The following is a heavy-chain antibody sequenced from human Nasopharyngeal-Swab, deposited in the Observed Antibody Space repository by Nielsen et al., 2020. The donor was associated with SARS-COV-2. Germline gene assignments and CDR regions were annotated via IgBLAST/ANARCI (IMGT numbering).Heavy chain of an antibody. J-gene: IGHJ6*03. CDR3: AMMVYYYMDV. V-gene: IGHV4-39*01. D-gene: IGHD3-16*01. Sequence: GSLRLSCTVSGGSISSSSYYWGWIRQPPGKGLEWIGSIYYSGSTYYNPSLKSRVTISVDTSKNQFSLKLSSVTAADTAVYYCAMMVYYYMDVWGKGTTVTVS. CDR2: IYYSGST. CDR1: GGSISSSSYY.